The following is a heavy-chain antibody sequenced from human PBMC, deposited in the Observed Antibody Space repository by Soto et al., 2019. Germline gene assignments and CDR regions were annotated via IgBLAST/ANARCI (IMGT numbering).Heavy chain of an antibody. V-gene: IGHV1-18*01. D-gene: IGHD3-22*01. CDR3: ARDPTGTPPRLYAFDL. CDR1: GYTFTSYG. J-gene: IGHJ3*01. CDR2: IAAYNGNT. Sequence: ASVKVSCKASGYTFTSYGVSWVRQAPGQGLQWMGWIAAYNGNTDYAREFQGRVTMTTDTSTSTAYMDLRSLRSDDTAVYFCARDPTGTPPRLYAFDLWGKEKMVTV.